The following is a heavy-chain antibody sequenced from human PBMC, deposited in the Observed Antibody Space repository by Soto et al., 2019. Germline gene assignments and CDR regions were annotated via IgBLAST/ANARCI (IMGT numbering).Heavy chain of an antibody. CDR3: AKGVVLWYGESPAFVDY. CDR2: ISGSGGST. CDR1: GFTFSSYA. J-gene: IGHJ4*02. Sequence: EVQLLESGGGLVQPGGSLRLSCAASGFTFSSYAMSWVRQAPGKGLEWVSAISGSGGSTYYADSVKGRFTISRDNSKNTLYLKMNSVRAEDTAVYYCAKGVVLWYGESPAFVDYWGQGTLVNVSS. V-gene: IGHV3-23*01. D-gene: IGHD3-10*01.